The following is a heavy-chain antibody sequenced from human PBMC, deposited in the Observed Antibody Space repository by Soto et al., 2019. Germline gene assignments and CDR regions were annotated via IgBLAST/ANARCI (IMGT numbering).Heavy chain of an antibody. CDR3: ARGIAAPNHYEEFDY. CDR2: IYYSGST. J-gene: IGHJ4*02. CDR1: GGSISSYY. D-gene: IGHD6-6*01. V-gene: IGHV4-59*01. Sequence: SETLSLTCTVSGGSISSYYWSWIRQPPGKGLEWIGYIYYSGSTNYNPSLKSRVTISVDTSKNQFSLKLSSVTAADTAVYYCARGIAAPNHYEEFDYWGQGTLVTVSS.